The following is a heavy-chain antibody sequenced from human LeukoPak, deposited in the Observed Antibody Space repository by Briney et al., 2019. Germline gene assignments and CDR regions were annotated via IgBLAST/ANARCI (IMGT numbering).Heavy chain of an antibody. CDR3: AREGVLWFGETHYYYYYMDV. D-gene: IGHD3-10*01. J-gene: IGHJ6*03. Sequence: GGSLRLSCAASGFTFSSYGMSWVRQAPGKGLEWVSAISGSGGSTYYADSVKGRFTISRDNAKNTLYLQMNSLRAEDTAVYYCAREGVLWFGETHYYYYYMDVWGKGTTVTISS. V-gene: IGHV3-23*01. CDR2: ISGSGGST. CDR1: GFTFSSYG.